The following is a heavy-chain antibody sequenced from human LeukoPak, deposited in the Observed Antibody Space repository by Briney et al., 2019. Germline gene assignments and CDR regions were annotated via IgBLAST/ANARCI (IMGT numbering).Heavy chain of an antibody. J-gene: IGHJ3*02. CDR1: GGSVSSNSAT. CDR3: ARGSGSYYAFDI. D-gene: IGHD1-26*01. V-gene: IGHV6-1*01. CDR2: TYYRSKWFS. Sequence: SQTLSLTCAISGGSVSSNSATWNRIRQSPSRGLEWLGRTYYRSKWFSDYAVSVKSRTTFNPDTSKNQLSLQLNSVTPEDTAVYYCARGSGSYYAFDIWGQGTMVTVSS.